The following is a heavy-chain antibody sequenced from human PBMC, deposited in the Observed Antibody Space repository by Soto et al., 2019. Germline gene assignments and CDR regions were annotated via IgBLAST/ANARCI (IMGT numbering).Heavy chain of an antibody. V-gene: IGHV4-39*01. CDR2: IYYSGST. Sequence: SETLSLTCTVSGGSISSSSYYWGWIRQPPGKGLEWIGSIYYSGSTYYNPSLKSRVTISVDTSKNQFSLKLSSVTAADTVVYYCARHVEDIVVVPAAINWFDPWGQGTLVTVSS. CDR3: ARHVEDIVVVPAAINWFDP. D-gene: IGHD2-2*01. J-gene: IGHJ5*02. CDR1: GGSISSSSYY.